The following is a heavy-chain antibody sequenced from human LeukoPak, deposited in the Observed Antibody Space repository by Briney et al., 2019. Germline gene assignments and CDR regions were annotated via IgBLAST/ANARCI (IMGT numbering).Heavy chain of an antibody. V-gene: IGHV3-7*01. CDR2: IKQDGSVK. CDR3: AKFSRATDGY. D-gene: IGHD2-15*01. CDR1: GFTFSGYW. Sequence: GGSLRLSCAASGFTFSGYWMMWIRQTPGKGLEWVANIKQDGSVKQYVDSVKGRFTISRDNAKNSLYLQMDSLRAEDTAVYYCAKFSRATDGYWGRGTLVTVSS. J-gene: IGHJ4*02.